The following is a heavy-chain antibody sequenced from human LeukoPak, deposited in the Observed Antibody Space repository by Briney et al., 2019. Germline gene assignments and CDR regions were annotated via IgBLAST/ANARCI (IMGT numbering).Heavy chain of an antibody. J-gene: IGHJ4*02. D-gene: IGHD3-22*01. CDR1: GFIFSTCA. V-gene: IGHV3-23*01. CDR2: ISGSGGTT. CDR3: AKDRPYYDSSGYYYY. Sequence: GGSLRLSCTASGFIFSTCAMSWVRQAPGKGLEWVSAISGSGGTTYYADSVKGRFTISRDNSKNTLFLQMNSLRAEDTAVYYCAKDRPYYDSSGYYYYWGQGTLVTVSS.